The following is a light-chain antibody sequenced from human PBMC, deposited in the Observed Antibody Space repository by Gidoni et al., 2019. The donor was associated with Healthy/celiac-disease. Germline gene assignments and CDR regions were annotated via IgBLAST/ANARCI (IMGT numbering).Light chain of an antibody. CDR3: QQYDNLPPG. CDR1: QDISTY. Sequence: DIQMTQSPSSLSASVGDRVTITCQASQDISTYLNWYQQKPGKAPKLLIYDASNLETGVPSRFSGSGSGTDFTFTISSLQPEDIATYYCQQYDNLPPGFGGGTKVEIK. CDR2: DAS. V-gene: IGKV1-33*01. J-gene: IGKJ4*01.